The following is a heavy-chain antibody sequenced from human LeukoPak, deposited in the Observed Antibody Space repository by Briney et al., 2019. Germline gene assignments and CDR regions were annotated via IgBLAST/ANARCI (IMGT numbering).Heavy chain of an antibody. J-gene: IGHJ4*02. CDR1: GGSISSSSHH. V-gene: IGHV4-39*01. CDR2: IYYIGNT. CDR3: VRYSSGYADY. Sequence: SETLSLTCTVSGGSISSSSHHWGWVRQPPGKGLEWIGTIYYIGNTYYNPSLKSRVTISVDTSKNQFSLTLTSVTAADTAIYYCVRYSSGYADYWGQGTLVTAYS. D-gene: IGHD3-22*01.